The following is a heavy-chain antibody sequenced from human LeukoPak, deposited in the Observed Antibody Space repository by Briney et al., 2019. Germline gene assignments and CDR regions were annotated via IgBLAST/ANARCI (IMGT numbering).Heavy chain of an antibody. CDR3: ARSPLYDFWSGYYPIDSYYYYYGMDV. V-gene: IGHV1-18*01. J-gene: IGHJ6*02. CDR2: ISTYNGNT. Sequence: SVKVSCKASRYTFTSYVISWVRQAPGQGLECMGWISTYNGNTNYAQKLQGRVTMTTDTSTSTAYMELRSLRSDDTAVYYCARSPLYDFWSGYYPIDSYYYYYGMDVWGQGTTVTVSS. D-gene: IGHD3-3*01. CDR1: RYTFTSYV.